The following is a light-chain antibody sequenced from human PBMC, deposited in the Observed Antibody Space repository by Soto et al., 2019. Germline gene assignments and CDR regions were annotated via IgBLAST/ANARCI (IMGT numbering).Light chain of an antibody. CDR1: SSDVGSHNL. V-gene: IGLV2-23*01. J-gene: IGLJ1*01. CDR3: CSNAAGSTYV. CDR2: EAS. Sequence: QSVLAQPASVSGSPGQSITISCTGTSSDVGSHNLVSWYQQFPGKAPKPIIFEASKRPSGVSNRFSGSKSGSTASLTISGLQAEEEADYYCCSNAAGSTYVFGSGTKVTVL.